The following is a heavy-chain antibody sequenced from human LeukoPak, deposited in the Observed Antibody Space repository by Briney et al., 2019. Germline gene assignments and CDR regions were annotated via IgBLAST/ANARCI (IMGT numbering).Heavy chain of an antibody. D-gene: IGHD3-22*01. CDR2: IGSSSSYI. J-gene: IGHJ4*02. CDR3: ARDALYYYDSSGYYYFDY. Sequence: GGSLRLSCAASGFTFSSYSVNWVRQAPGKGLEWVSSIGSSSSYIYYADSVKGRFTISRDNAKNSLYLQMNSLRAEDTAVYYCARDALYYYDSSGYYYFDYWGQGTLVTVSS. V-gene: IGHV3-21*01. CDR1: GFTFSSYS.